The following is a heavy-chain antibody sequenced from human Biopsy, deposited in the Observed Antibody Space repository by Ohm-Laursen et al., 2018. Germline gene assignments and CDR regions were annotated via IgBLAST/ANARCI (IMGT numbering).Heavy chain of an antibody. J-gene: IGHJ5*01. CDR3: ARFIVPSLHCSNGVCPIRWFDP. CDR2: VHHDGRA. D-gene: IGHD2-2*01. CDR1: GGTYSGYY. V-gene: IGHV4-34*01. Sequence: SDTLSLTCAVYGGTYSGYYWSWIRQPPGKGLEWIGEVHHDGRANYNPSFKSRVTISGDMSKKQFSLKLSGVTAADTAVYYCARFIVPSLHCSNGVCPIRWFDPWGQGTLVTVFS.